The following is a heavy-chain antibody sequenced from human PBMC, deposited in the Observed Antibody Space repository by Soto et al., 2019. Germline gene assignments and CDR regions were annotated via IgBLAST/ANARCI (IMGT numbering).Heavy chain of an antibody. CDR3: ARSQGVAPTHAFDP. CDR2: IYHNGRS. CDR1: GGSISSINW. V-gene: IGHV4-4*02. D-gene: IGHD5-12*01. J-gene: IGHJ5*02. Sequence: SETLSLTCGVSGGSISSINWWSCVRQTPGKGLEWIGDIYHNGRSNYNPSLKSRVTLSIDKSKNQFFLNLTTVTAADTAVYYCARSQGVAPTHAFDPWGQGTLVTVSS.